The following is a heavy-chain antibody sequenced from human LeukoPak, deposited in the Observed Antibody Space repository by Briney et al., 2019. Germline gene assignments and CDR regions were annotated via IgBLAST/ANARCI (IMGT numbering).Heavy chain of an antibody. V-gene: IGHV4-34*01. J-gene: IGHJ2*01. CDR1: DGSLSGDY. Sequence: PSETLSLTCAVYDGSLSGDYWTWIRQAPGKGLEWIGQMHYSGYTNYNPSLKSRVTISVDTSKDQLSLQLNSVTAADTATYYCVRGQFFIAFWGRGTPVIVSS. D-gene: IGHD3-3*01. CDR2: MHYSGYT. CDR3: VRGQFFIAF.